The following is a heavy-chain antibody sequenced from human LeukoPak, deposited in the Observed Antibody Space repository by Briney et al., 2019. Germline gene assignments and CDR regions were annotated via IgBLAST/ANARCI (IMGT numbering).Heavy chain of an antibody. V-gene: IGHV1-3*03. CDR1: GYTFTSYA. Sequence: ASVKVSCKASGYTFTSYAMHWVRQAPGQRLEWMGWINAGNGNTKYSQEFQGRVTITRDTSASTAYMELSSLRSEDTAVYYCARDNSVEDTAWWFDPWGQGTLVTVSS. D-gene: IGHD4-23*01. CDR3: ARDNSVEDTAWWFDP. CDR2: INAGNGNT. J-gene: IGHJ5*02.